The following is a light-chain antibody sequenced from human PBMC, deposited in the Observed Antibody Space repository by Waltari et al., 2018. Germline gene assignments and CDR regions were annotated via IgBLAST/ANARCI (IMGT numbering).Light chain of an antibody. CDR2: KAS. CDR1: QSISSW. CDR3: QQCESYPYT. Sequence: DIQMPQSPSTPSASGGDRVTITCRASQSISSWLAWYQQKPRQASKLLIYKASSLESGVPSMFSGSGSGTGFTLTISSLQPDDFATYYCQQCESYPYTFGQGTKLEIK. V-gene: IGKV1-5*03. J-gene: IGKJ2*01.